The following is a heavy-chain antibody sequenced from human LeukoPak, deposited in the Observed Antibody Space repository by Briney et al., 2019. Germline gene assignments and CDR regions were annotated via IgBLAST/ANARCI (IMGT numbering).Heavy chain of an antibody. CDR1: GFTFSNYA. Sequence: GGSLRLSCTASGFTFSNYARSWVRQAPGKGLEWVANIKEDGSKKNYVDSVKGRFTISRDNTKNSLYLQMNSLRAEDTAVYYCATPLDYYDSSGYHQGGDWGQGTLVTVSS. CDR2: IKEDGSKK. V-gene: IGHV3-7*03. D-gene: IGHD3-22*01. J-gene: IGHJ4*02. CDR3: ATPLDYYDSSGYHQGGD.